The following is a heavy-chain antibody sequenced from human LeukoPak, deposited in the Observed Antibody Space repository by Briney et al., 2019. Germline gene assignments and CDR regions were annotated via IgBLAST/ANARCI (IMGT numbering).Heavy chain of an antibody. J-gene: IGHJ6*03. Sequence: ASVKVSCKASGYTFTGYYMHWVRQALGQGLEWMGWINPNSGGTNYAQKFQGRVTMTRDTSISTAYMELSRLRSDDTAVYYCARGGRYYGSGSYTMDVWGKGTTVTVSS. D-gene: IGHD3-10*01. CDR1: GYTFTGYY. V-gene: IGHV1-2*02. CDR3: ARGGRYYGSGSYTMDV. CDR2: INPNSGGT.